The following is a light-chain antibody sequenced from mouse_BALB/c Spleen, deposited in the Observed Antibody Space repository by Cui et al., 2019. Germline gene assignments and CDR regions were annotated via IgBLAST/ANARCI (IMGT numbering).Light chain of an antibody. Sequence: QIVLTQSPAPMSASPGDTVTLTCSASSSVSYMYWYQQKPRSSPKPWIYLTSNLASGVPARFSGSGSGTSYSLTISSMEAEDAATYYCQQWSSNPLTFGAGTKLELK. J-gene: IGKJ5*01. CDR3: QQWSSNPLT. CDR1: SSVSY. V-gene: IGKV4-68*01. CDR2: LTS.